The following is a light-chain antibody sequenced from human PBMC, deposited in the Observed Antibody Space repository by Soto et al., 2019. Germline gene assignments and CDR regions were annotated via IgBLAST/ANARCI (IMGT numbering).Light chain of an antibody. V-gene: IGLV2-14*01. Sequence: QSVLTQPASVSGPPGQSITISCTGTSSDVGNYKYVSWYQQHPGKAPKLMIYEVSNRPSGVSNRFSSSKSGNTASLTISGLQAEDETDYYCFSYTSSGTYVFGTGTKVTVL. J-gene: IGLJ1*01. CDR3: FSYTSSGTYV. CDR1: SSDVGNYKY. CDR2: EVS.